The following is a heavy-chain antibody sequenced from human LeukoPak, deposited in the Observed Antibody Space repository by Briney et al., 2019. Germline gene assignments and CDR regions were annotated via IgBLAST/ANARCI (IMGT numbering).Heavy chain of an antibody. Sequence: PGGSLRLSCAASGFTFSSHAMSWVRQAPGKGLEWVLSISSGSGRTYYADSVKGRFTISRDDSKNTAYLQMNSLKTEDTAVYYCTRPEWGYSYGYGDYWGQGTLVTVSS. CDR2: ISSGSGRT. V-gene: IGHV3-23*01. J-gene: IGHJ4*02. CDR3: TRPEWGYSYGYGDY. CDR1: GFTFSSHA. D-gene: IGHD5-18*01.